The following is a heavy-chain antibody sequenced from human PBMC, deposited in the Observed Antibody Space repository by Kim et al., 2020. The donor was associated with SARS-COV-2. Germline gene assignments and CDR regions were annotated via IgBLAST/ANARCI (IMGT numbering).Heavy chain of an antibody. D-gene: IGHD2-15*01. J-gene: IGHJ6*02. V-gene: IGHV4-4*02. Sequence: SETLSLTCAVSGGSISSSNWWSWVRQPPGKGLEWIGEIYHSGSTNYNPSLKSRVTIPVDKSKNQFSLKLSSVTAADTAVYYCARVDCSGGSCYSEDLYYGMDVWGQGTTVTVSS. CDR2: IYHSGST. CDR3: ARVDCSGGSCYSEDLYYGMDV. CDR1: GGSISSSNW.